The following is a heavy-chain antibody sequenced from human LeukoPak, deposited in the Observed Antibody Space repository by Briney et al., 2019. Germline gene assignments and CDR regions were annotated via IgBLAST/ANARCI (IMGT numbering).Heavy chain of an antibody. CDR3: ARLGAGPTYYDFWSGYSSFYFDY. D-gene: IGHD3-3*01. Sequence: SETLSLTCTVSGGSTSSGNYYWGWIRQPPGKGLEWIGGISSSGNTYYNPSLKSRITISIDTSKNHFSLKLSSVSAADTAVYYCARLGAGPTYYDFWSGYSSFYFDYWGQGTLVTVSS. J-gene: IGHJ4*02. V-gene: IGHV4-39*02. CDR2: ISSSGNT. CDR1: GGSTSSGNYY.